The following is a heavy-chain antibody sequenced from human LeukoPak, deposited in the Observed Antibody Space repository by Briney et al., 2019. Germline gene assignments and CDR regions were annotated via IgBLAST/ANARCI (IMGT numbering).Heavy chain of an antibody. CDR1: GFTFSSYS. CDR2: ISSSSSTT. D-gene: IGHD2-2*01. Sequence: PGGSLRLSCAASGFTFSSYSMNWVRQAPGKGLEWVSYISSSSSTTYYADSVKGRFTISRDNAKNSLYLQMNSLRSEDTAVYYCARAGPGYCSSTSCHYYYYMDVWGKGTTVTVSS. J-gene: IGHJ6*03. CDR3: ARAGPGYCSSTSCHYYYYMDV. V-gene: IGHV3-48*01.